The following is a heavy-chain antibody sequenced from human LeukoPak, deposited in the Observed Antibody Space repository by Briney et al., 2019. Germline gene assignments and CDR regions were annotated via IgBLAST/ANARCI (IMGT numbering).Heavy chain of an antibody. Sequence: GGSLRLSCAASGFTFSNAWMSWVRQAPGKGLEWVGRIKSKTDGGTTDYAAPVKGRFTISRDGSKTTLYLQMNSLKTEDTAVYYCTTDSLLGDPDYFDYWGQGTLVTVSS. J-gene: IGHJ4*02. CDR1: GFTFSNAW. D-gene: IGHD1-26*01. CDR2: IKSKTDGGTT. CDR3: TTDSLLGDPDYFDY. V-gene: IGHV3-15*01.